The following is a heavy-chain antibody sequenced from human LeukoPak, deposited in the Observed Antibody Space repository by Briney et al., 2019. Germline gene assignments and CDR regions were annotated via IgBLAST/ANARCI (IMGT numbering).Heavy chain of an antibody. CDR2: IGGSVNNT. Sequence: GGSLRLSCAASGFTFSNYALRWVRQAPGKGLEWVSSIGGSVNNTYYADSVKGRFSISRDNSKNALYLQMTSLRAEDTAIYYCARDQAFDWFYYYYGMDVWGLGTTVIASS. CDR1: GFTFSNYA. V-gene: IGHV3-23*01. J-gene: IGHJ6*02. CDR3: ARDQAFDWFYYYYGMDV. D-gene: IGHD3-9*01.